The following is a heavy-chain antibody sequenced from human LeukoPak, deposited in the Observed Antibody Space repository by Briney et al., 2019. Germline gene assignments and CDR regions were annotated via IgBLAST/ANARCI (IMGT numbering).Heavy chain of an antibody. J-gene: IGHJ4*02. CDR2: ISYDGSNK. CDR1: GFTFSSYA. CDR3: ASTRY. Sequence: GGSLRLSCAASGFTFSSYAMHWVRQAPGKGLEWVAVISYDGSNKYYADSVKGRFTISRDNSKTTLYLQMNSLRAEDTAVYYCASTRYWGQGTLVTVSS. D-gene: IGHD3-3*01. V-gene: IGHV3-30*01.